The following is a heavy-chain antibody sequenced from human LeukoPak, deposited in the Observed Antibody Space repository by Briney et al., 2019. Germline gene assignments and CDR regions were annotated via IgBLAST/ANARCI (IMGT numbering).Heavy chain of an antibody. CDR1: GYTFTNSD. Sequence: ASVKVSCKASGYTFTNSDINWVRQATGQGLEWMGWMNPNSGNTGYAQKFQGRVTMTRDMSTTTDYMELSSLRSEDTAVYYCARDNSVGDIAWWFDPWGQGTLVTVSS. CDR2: MNPNSGNT. CDR3: ARDNSVGDIAWWFDP. V-gene: IGHV1-8*02. D-gene: IGHD3-16*02. J-gene: IGHJ5*02.